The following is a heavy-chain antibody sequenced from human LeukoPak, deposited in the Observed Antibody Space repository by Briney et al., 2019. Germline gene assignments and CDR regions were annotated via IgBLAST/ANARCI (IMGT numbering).Heavy chain of an antibody. CDR1: GGSFSGYY. CDR2: INHSGST. CDR3: ARGRRIQLWPYSPRYNWFDP. D-gene: IGHD5-18*01. V-gene: IGHV4-34*01. J-gene: IGHJ5*02. Sequence: SETLSLTCAVYGGSFSGYYWSWIRQPPGKGLEWIREINHSGSTNYNPSLKSRVTISVDTSKNQFSLKLSSVTAADTAVYYCARGRRIQLWPYSPRYNWFDPWGQGTLVTVSS.